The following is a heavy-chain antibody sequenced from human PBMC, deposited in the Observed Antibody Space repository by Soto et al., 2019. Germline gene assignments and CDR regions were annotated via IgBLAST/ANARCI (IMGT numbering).Heavy chain of an antibody. J-gene: IGHJ3*02. D-gene: IGHD1-1*01. CDR1: GGSITTGGRY. V-gene: IGHV4-31*02. Sequence: QVRLQEWGPGLVKPSQTLSLKCSVSGGSITTGGRYWSWIRQLPGKGLEWIGDIYYSGNTYYNASLKSRVTISVEAAKNQLSLKLSSVTAADTAVYYGAQALVFTGGDGFDIWGQGRLVTVSS. CDR3: AQALVFTGGDGFDI. CDR2: IYYSGNT.